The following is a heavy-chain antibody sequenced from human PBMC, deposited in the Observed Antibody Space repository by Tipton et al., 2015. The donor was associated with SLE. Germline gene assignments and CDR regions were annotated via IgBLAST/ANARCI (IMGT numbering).Heavy chain of an antibody. CDR2: INHSGST. J-gene: IGHJ4*02. D-gene: IGHD3-22*01. Sequence: GLVKPSETLSLTCAVYGGSFSGYYWNWIRQPPGKGLEWIGEINHSGSTYYNPSLKSRVAISTDTSKNQISLKLTSVTAADTAVYYCARDEYRYDATGYHLLGHFDFWGQGTLVTVSS. CDR3: ARDEYRYDATGYHLLGHFDF. CDR1: GGSFSGYY. V-gene: IGHV4-34*01.